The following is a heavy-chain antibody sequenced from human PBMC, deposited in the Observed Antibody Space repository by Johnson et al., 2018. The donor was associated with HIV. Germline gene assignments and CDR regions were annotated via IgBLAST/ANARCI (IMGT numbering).Heavy chain of an antibody. D-gene: IGHD1-26*01. CDR1: GFTVSSNY. V-gene: IGHV3-66*02. J-gene: IGHJ3*02. CDR3: ASEYSESLRSAFDI. Sequence: VQLVESGGGLVQPGGSLRLSCAASGFTVSSNYMSWVRQAPGKGLEWVSLIYSGGSKYYADSVKGRLTTSSDNTKNTPYLQMNTLRPEDTAVYYCASEYSESLRSAFDIWGQGTMVTVSS. CDR2: IYSGGSK.